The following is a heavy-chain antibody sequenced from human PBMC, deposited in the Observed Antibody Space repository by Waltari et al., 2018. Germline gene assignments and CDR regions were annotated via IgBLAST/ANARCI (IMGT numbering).Heavy chain of an antibody. CDR2: IYHSVNT. V-gene: IGHV4-38-2*01. J-gene: IGHJ4*02. D-gene: IGHD3-9*01. Sequence: QVQLQESGPGLVKPSETLSLTFAVSGYSISSGYYWGWIRQPPGKGLECIGRIYHSVNTDHYPSLKSRVTISVDTSKNQFSRKLSSVTAADTAVYYGARWTGYDAGSDYWGQGTLVTVSS. CDR1: GYSISSGYY. CDR3: ARWTGYDAGSDY.